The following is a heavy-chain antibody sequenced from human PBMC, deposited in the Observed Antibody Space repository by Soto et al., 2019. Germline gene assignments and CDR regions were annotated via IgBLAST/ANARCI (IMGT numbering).Heavy chain of an antibody. Sequence: EVQLVESGGGLVQPGGSLRLSCAASGFTFSSYSMNWVRQAPGKGLEWVSYISSSSSTIYYAYSVKGRFTISRDNAKNSLYLQMNSLRAEDTAVYYCASSQPLRPYYWGQGTLVTVSS. D-gene: IGHD3-3*01. CDR3: ASSQPLRPYY. V-gene: IGHV3-48*01. CDR1: GFTFSSYS. CDR2: ISSSSSTI. J-gene: IGHJ4*02.